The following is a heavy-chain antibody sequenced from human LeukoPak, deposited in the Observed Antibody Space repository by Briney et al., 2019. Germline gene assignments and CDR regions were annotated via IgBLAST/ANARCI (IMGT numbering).Heavy chain of an antibody. CDR1: GGSISSSSYY. D-gene: IGHD1-26*01. CDR2: IYYSGST. J-gene: IGHJ4*02. Sequence: PSETLSLTCTVSGGSISSSSYYWGWIRQPPGKGLEWIGSIYYSGSTYYNPSLKSRVTISVDTSKNQFSLKLSSVTAADTAVHYCARGVKWELLGLWGQGTLVTVSS. CDR3: ARGVKWELLGL. V-gene: IGHV4-39*01.